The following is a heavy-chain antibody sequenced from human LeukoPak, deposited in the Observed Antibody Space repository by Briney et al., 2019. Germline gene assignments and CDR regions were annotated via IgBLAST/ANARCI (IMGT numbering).Heavy chain of an antibody. CDR3: ARGRGWGTFDI. CDR2: IGTAGDT. V-gene: IGHV3-13*04. CDR1: GFTFSSYD. J-gene: IGHJ3*02. D-gene: IGHD3-10*01. Sequence: GGSLRLSCAASGFTFSSYDMHWVRQGTGKSLEWVSAIGTAGDTYYPGSVKGRFTTSRENAKNSLYLQMNSLRVGDTAVYYCARGRGWGTFDIWGQGTMVTVSS.